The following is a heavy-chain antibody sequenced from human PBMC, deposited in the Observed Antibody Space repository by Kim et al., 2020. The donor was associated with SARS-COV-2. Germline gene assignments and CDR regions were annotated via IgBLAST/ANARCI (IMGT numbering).Heavy chain of an antibody. D-gene: IGHD3-10*01. V-gene: IGHV3-23*01. CDR3: AKKGITMVRGVSGAFDI. J-gene: IGHJ3*02. Sequence: VKGRFTISRDNSKNTLYLQMNSLRAEDTAVYYCAKKGITMVRGVSGAFDIWGQGTMVTVSS.